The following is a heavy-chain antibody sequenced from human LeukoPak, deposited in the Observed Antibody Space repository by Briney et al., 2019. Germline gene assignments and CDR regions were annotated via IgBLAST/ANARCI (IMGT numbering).Heavy chain of an antibody. CDR3: AKDQGYSGSYYLVY. Sequence: AGGSLRLSCAASGFTVSSNYMSWVRQAPGKGLEWVSAISGSGGTTYYADSVKGRFTISRDNSKNTLYLQMSSLRAEDTAVYYCAKDQGYSGSYYLVYWGQGTLVTVSS. CDR1: GFTVSSNY. CDR2: ISGSGGTT. D-gene: IGHD1-26*01. V-gene: IGHV3-23*01. J-gene: IGHJ4*02.